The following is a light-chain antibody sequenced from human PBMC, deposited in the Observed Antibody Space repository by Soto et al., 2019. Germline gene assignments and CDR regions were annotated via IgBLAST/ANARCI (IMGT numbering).Light chain of an antibody. CDR2: GAS. J-gene: IGKJ5*01. V-gene: IGKV3D-20*02. CDR3: QQRSSWPLIT. CDR1: QSVSID. Sequence: EIVMTQSPATLSVSPGERATLSCRASQSVSIDLAWYQQTPGQAPRLLIYGASSRATGIPDRFSGSGSGTDFTLTISRLEPEDFSVYYCQQRSSWPLITFGQGTRLEIK.